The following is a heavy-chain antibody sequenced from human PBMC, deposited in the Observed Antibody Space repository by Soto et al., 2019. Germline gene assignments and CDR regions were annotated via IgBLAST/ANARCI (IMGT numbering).Heavy chain of an antibody. Sequence: GGSLRLSCAASGFTLSSFWRSWVRQALGNGLEWVANIKQDGSEKYYVDSSKGRFTISRDNAKNSLYLQMNSLRAEDTAVYYCPRDETHYDILTGYYYKYYFDYWGQGTVVTVSS. CDR2: IKQDGSEK. CDR1: GFTLSSFW. CDR3: PRDETHYDILTGYYYKYYFDY. V-gene: IGHV3-7*01. D-gene: IGHD3-9*01. J-gene: IGHJ4*02.